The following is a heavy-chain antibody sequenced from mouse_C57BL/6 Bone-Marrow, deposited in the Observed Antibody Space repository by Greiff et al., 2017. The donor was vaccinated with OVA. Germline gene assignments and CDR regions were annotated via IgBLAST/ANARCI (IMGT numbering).Heavy chain of an antibody. CDR3: ARNYGNSYYAMDY. J-gene: IGHJ4*01. Sequence: QVQLKESGAELVRPGTSVKVSCKASGYAFTNYLIEWVKQRPGQGLEWIGVINPGSGGTKYNEKFKGKATLTADKSSRPAYRQLSSLTSEDSAVYFCARNYGNSYYAMDYWGQGTSVTVSS. CDR2: INPGSGGT. CDR1: GYAFTNYL. D-gene: IGHD2-1*01. V-gene: IGHV1-54*01.